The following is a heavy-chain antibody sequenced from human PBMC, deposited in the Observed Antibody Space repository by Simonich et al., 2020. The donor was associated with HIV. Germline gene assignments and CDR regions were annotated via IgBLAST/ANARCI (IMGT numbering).Heavy chain of an antibody. V-gene: IGHV4-39*07. CDR2: INHSGST. D-gene: IGHD4-17*01. CDR1: GGSISTRNYY. Sequence: QVLLQESGPGLVKPSETLSLTCSVSGGSISTRNYYWGWIRQPPGKGLEWIGEINHSGSTNYNPSLKSRVTISVDTSKNQFSLKMTSVTAADTAVYYCARAPDYGANVYFDYWGQGTLVTVSS. CDR3: ARAPDYGANVYFDY. J-gene: IGHJ4*02.